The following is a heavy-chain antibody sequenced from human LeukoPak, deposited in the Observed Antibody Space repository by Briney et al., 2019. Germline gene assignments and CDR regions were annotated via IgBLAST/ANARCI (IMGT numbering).Heavy chain of an antibody. CDR2: INHSGST. D-gene: IGHD5-24*01. CDR3: AREDRDGSRYYFDS. CDR1: GGSFSGYY. J-gene: IGHJ4*02. Sequence: SETLSLTCAVYGGSFSGYYWNWIRQPPGKELEWIGEINHSGSTEYNPSLKSRVTMSVDTSKNQFSLKLSSVTAADTAVYYCAREDRDGSRYYFDSWGQGTLVTVSS. V-gene: IGHV4-34*01.